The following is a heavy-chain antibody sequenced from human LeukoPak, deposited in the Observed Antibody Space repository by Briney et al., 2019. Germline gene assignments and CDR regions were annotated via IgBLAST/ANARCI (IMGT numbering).Heavy chain of an antibody. V-gene: IGHV3-30*02. CDR1: GFTFSSYG. CDR2: IRYDGSNK. Sequence: PGGSLRLSCAASGFTFSSYGMHWVRQAPGKGLEWVAFIRYDGSNKYYADSVKGRFTISRDNSKNTLYLQMNSLRAEDTAVYYCAKDLDVVVPAAMPAFDYWGQGTLVTVSS. CDR3: AKDLDVVVPAAMPAFDY. J-gene: IGHJ4*02. D-gene: IGHD2-2*01.